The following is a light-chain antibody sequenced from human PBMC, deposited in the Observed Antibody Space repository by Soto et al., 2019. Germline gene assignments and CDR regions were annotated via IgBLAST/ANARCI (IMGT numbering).Light chain of an antibody. CDR1: SSDVGGYNY. Sequence: QSALTQPASVSGSPGQSITISCTGTSSDVGGYNYVSWYQQHPGKAPKLMIYEVSNRPSWVSNRFSGAKSGNTASLTISGVQAEDEADYYCRSYTSSSTLVFGRGTKLTVL. CDR2: EVS. V-gene: IGLV2-14*01. CDR3: RSYTSSSTLV. J-gene: IGLJ2*01.